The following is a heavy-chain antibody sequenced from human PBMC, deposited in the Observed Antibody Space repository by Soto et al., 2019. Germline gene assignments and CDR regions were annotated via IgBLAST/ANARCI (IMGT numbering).Heavy chain of an antibody. CDR3: AKKLSSRPRGRDYYYGMDV. CDR1: GFTFSSYA. D-gene: IGHD2-15*01. V-gene: IGHV3-23*01. J-gene: IGHJ6*02. CDR2: ISGSGGST. Sequence: PGGSLRLSCAASGFTFSSYAMSWVRQAPGKGLEWVSAISGSGGSTYYADSVKGRFTISRDNSKNTLYLQMNSLRAEDTAVYYCAKKLSSRPRGRDYYYGMDVWGQGTTVTVSS.